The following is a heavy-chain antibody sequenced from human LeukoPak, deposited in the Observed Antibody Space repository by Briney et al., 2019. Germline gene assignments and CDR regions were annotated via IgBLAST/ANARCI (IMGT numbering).Heavy chain of an antibody. V-gene: IGHV4-4*07. CDR1: GGSISSYY. D-gene: IGHD5-24*01. CDR3: ARARRDGVNYFDY. CDR2: IYTSGST. Sequence: PSETLSLTCTVSGGSISSYYWNWLRQPAGKGLEWIGLIYTSGSTNYNPSLKIRVTMSVDTSKNQFSLKLSSVTAADTAVYYCARARRDGVNYFDYWGQGTLVTVSS. J-gene: IGHJ4*02.